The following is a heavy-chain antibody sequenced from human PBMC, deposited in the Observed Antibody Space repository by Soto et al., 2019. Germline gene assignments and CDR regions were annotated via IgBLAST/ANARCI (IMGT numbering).Heavy chain of an antibody. CDR1: GGTFSGYA. V-gene: IGHV1-69*01. Sequence: QAQLMQSGAEVKEPGSSVKVSCKASGGTFSGYAISWVRQAPGQGLEWLGGIIPIFGITNYAQKFQNRLTIAEDESSDTVYMDLRSLTSEDSAIYYCARDPRSITGTTSSEDFQHWGQGTLVSVS. D-gene: IGHD1-1*01. CDR3: ARDPRSITGTTSSEDFQH. CDR2: IIPIFGIT. J-gene: IGHJ1*01.